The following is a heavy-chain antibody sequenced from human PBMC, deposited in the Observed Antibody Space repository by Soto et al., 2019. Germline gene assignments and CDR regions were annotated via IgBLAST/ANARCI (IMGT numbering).Heavy chain of an antibody. J-gene: IGHJ6*02. CDR3: ARGASCSSASCDGNFHYGLAV. Sequence: QVRLVQSGPEVKKPGASVKVSCKASGYTFTNYGITWVRQAPGQGLEWMGWITASNGNTNYAREIQGRLTLTRDTSTSTAYMELRSLRSDDTAVYYCARGASCSSASCDGNFHYGLAVWGQGTTVIVSS. CDR1: GYTFTNYG. V-gene: IGHV1-18*01. CDR2: ITASNGNT. D-gene: IGHD2-2*01.